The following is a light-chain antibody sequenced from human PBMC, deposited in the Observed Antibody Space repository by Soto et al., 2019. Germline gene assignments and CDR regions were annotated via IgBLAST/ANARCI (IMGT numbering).Light chain of an antibody. CDR3: SSYTRSTIYV. V-gene: IGLV2-14*03. Sequence: QSALTQPASVSGSPGQSIAISCTGTSSDVGGYNHVSWYQHYPGKAPKLIIYDVTNRPSGVSNRFSGSKSGNTASLTISGLQAEDEADYFCSSYTRSTIYVFGTGTKLTVL. CDR2: DVT. CDR1: SSDVGGYNH. J-gene: IGLJ1*01.